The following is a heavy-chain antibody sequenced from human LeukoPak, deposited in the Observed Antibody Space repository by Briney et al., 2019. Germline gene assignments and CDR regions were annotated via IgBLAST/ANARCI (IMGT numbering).Heavy chain of an antibody. CDR3: SRENGAFSPFGY. D-gene: IGHD2-8*01. Sequence: SETLSLTCTVSGGXISSYYWSWIRQPPGKGLEWIGSIHYSGSSSYNPSLRSRVTISVDASKKQFSLKLSSVTAADTAVYYCSRENGAFSPFGYWGQGTLVTVPS. CDR2: IHYSGSS. J-gene: IGHJ4*02. V-gene: IGHV4-59*01. CDR1: GGXISSYY.